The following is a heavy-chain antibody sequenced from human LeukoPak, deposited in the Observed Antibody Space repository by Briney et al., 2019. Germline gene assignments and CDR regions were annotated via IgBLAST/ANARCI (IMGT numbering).Heavy chain of an antibody. CDR1: GGSISSSSYY. CDR2: IYYSGST. Sequence: SETLSLTCTVSGGSISSSSYYWGWIRQPPGKGLEWIGSIYYSGSTYYNPSLKSRVTISVDTSQNQFSLKLRSVTAADTAVYYCARLSSGSHPNFDYWGQGTLVTVSS. J-gene: IGHJ4*02. CDR3: ARLSSGSHPNFDY. D-gene: IGHD3-22*01. V-gene: IGHV4-39*01.